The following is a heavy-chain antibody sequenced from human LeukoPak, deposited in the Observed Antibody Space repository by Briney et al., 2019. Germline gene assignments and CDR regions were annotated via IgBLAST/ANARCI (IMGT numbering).Heavy chain of an antibody. CDR3: ARGVRSGLQTDY. Sequence: SETLSVTCTVSGASISSYYWNWIRQPPGKGLEWIAYIYYSGRTKYNPSLQSRVTISVDTSKNQFSLKLSSVTAADTAVYYCARGVRSGLQTDYWGQGTLVTVSS. CDR2: IYYSGRT. CDR1: GASISSYY. V-gene: IGHV4-59*12. D-gene: IGHD2-15*01. J-gene: IGHJ4*02.